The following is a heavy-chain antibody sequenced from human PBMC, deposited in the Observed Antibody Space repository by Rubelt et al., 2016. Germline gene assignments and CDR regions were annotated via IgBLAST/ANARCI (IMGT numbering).Heavy chain of an antibody. Sequence: QVQLQESGPGLVKPSETLSLTCTVSGGSISSYYWSWIRQPPGKGLEWIGEINHSGSTNYNPSLKSRVTISVDTSKNQFSLKLSSVTAADTAVYYCARETSSGWYEDYWGQGTLVTVSA. CDR2: INHSGST. CDR3: ARETSSGWYEDY. V-gene: IGHV4-59*12. J-gene: IGHJ4*02. D-gene: IGHD6-19*01. CDR1: GGSISSYY.